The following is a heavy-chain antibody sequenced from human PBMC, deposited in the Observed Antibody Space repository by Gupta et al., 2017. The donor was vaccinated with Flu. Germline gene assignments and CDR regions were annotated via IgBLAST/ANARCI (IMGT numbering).Heavy chain of an antibody. J-gene: IGHJ3*02. CDR3: ARGDWNDPIDI. V-gene: IGHV3-33*01. CDR1: SSYG. D-gene: IGHD1-1*01. Sequence: SSYGMQWVGQGPGKGLEWVAGIWYDGSNKYYGDPVKGRFTISRDNSRNTLYLQMDSVRAEDKAVYYCARGDWNDPIDIWGQGTVVTVSS. CDR2: IWYDGSNK.